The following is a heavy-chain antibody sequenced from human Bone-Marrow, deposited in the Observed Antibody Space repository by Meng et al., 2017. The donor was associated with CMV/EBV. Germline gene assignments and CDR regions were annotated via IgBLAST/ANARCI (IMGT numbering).Heavy chain of an antibody. CDR2: IYHSGST. CDR1: GYSISSGYY. J-gene: IGHJ4*02. D-gene: IGHD5-18*01. CDR3: ARADTAMVIGY. Sequence: SETLSLTCTVSGYSISSGYYWGWIRQPPGKGLEWIGSIYHSGSTYYNPSLKSRVTISVDTSKNQFSLKLSSVTAADTAVYYCARADTAMVIGYWGQGTLATVSS. V-gene: IGHV4-38-2*02.